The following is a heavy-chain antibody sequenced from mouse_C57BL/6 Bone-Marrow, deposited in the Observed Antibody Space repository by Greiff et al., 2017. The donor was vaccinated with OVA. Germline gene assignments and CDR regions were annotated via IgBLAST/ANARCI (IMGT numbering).Heavy chain of an antibody. CDR3: ARDGGSSSLMDY. Sequence: QVQLQQPGAELVKPGASVKFSCKASGYTFTSYWMHWVKQRPGQGLEWIGMIHPNSGSTNYNEKFKSKATLTVDKSSSTAYMQLSSLTSEDSAVYYCARDGGSSSLMDYWGQGTSVTVSS. V-gene: IGHV1-64*01. CDR1: GYTFTSYW. D-gene: IGHD1-1*01. CDR2: IHPNSGST. J-gene: IGHJ4*01.